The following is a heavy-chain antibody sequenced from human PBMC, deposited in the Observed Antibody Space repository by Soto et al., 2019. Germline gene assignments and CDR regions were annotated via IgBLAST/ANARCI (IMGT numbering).Heavy chain of an antibody. CDR3: ARGSSRELEY. V-gene: IGHV3-33*08. CDR2: IWFDGSNK. CDR1: GFTFSNYG. Sequence: LRLSCAASGFTFSNYGMHWVRQTPGKGLEWVAIIWFDGSNKYYADSVKGRFTISRDNSKNTLYLQMNSLRAEDTAVFYCARGSSRELEYWGQGTLVTVSS. J-gene: IGHJ4*02. D-gene: IGHD1-1*01.